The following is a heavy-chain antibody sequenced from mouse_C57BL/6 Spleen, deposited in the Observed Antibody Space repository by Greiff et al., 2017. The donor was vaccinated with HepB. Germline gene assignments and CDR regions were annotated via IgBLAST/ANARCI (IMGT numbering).Heavy chain of an antibody. J-gene: IGHJ2*01. CDR3: ARDTTVVAYVPFDY. D-gene: IGHD1-1*01. CDR1: GYTFTSYW. Sequence: QVQLQQPGAELVKPGASVKLSCKASGYTFTSYWMHWVKQRPGRGLEWIGRIDPNSGGTKYNEKFKSKATLTVDKPSSTAYMQLSSLTSEDPAVYYCARDTTVVAYVPFDYWGQGTTLTVSS. V-gene: IGHV1-72*01. CDR2: IDPNSGGT.